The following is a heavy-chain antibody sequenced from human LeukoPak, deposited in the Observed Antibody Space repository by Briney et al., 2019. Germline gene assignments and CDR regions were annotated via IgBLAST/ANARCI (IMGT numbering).Heavy chain of an antibody. CDR3: SRAAYSSTWYSRYFEL. V-gene: IGHV3-33*05. CDR1: GFTFSSYG. CDR2: ISYDGSNK. D-gene: IGHD6-13*01. Sequence: GGSLRLSCAASGFTFSSYGMHWVRQAPGKGLEWVAVISYDGSNKYYADSVKGRFTISRENAKNSLYLQMNSLRAGDTAVYYCSRAAYSSTWYSRYFELWGRGTLVTVSS. J-gene: IGHJ2*01.